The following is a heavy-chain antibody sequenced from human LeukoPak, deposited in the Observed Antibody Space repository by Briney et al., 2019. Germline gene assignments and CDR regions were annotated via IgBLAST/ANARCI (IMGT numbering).Heavy chain of an antibody. D-gene: IGHD3-10*01. CDR3: ARDGYHYGQFDY. CDR2: INPNSGGT. CDR1: GYTFTDYY. J-gene: IGHJ4*02. V-gene: IGHV1-2*02. Sequence: GASVKVSCKASGYTFTDYYIHWVRQAPGQGLEWMGWINPNSGGTNCAQKFQGRVTMTRDTSTITVYMELNRLRSDDTAVYYCARDGYHYGQFDYWGQGTLVTVSS.